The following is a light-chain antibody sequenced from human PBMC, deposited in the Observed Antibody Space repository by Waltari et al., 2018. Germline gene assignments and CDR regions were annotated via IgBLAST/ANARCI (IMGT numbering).Light chain of an antibody. CDR1: PSNLGTNF. V-gene: IGLV1-51*01. CDR3: ATWDSSLRVVL. J-gene: IGLJ3*02. Sequence: QSVLTQPPSISAAPGQKVTISCSGSPSNLGTNFVSWYQHIPGTDPKLLIYADFSRPSGILDRFSASKAGTSATLDITGLQTGDEADYYCATWDSSLRVVLFGRGTKLTVL. CDR2: ADF.